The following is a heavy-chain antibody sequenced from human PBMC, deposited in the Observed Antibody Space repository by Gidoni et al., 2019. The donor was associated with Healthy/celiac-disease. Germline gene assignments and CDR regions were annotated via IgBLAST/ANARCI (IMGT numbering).Heavy chain of an antibody. V-gene: IGHV4-61*01. CDR1: GGSVNSGLYN. CDR3: GRGRRVLEDYISL. Sequence: QVPLQESGTGLVKPSETLSLTCTVSGGSVNSGLYNCTWLRQPPGRGLEWIGYIHYGGNTKYNPSINGRVTISVDKSKNQFSLKLSSVTAADTALYYCGRGRRVLEDYISLWGRGSLVTVSS. CDR2: IHYGGNT. D-gene: IGHD3-16*01. J-gene: IGHJ4*02.